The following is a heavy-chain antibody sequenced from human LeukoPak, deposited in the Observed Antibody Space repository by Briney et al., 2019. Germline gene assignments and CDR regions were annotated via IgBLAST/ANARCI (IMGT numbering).Heavy chain of an antibody. J-gene: IGHJ3*02. CDR3: ARGSAPDAFDM. V-gene: IGHV4-30-2*01. CDR1: GGSISSGGYY. CDR2: IYHSGST. Sequence: SETLSLTCTVSGGSISSGGYYWSWIRQPPGKGLEWIGYIYHSGSTYYNPSLKSRVTISVDRSKNQFSLKLSSVTAADTAVYYCARGSAPDAFDMWGQGTMVTVSS.